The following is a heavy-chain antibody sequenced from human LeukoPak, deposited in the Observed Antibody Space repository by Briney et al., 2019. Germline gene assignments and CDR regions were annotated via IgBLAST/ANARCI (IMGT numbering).Heavy chain of an antibody. CDR3: AKSKSDSSGWYEGAFDI. V-gene: IGHV3-9*01. J-gene: IGHJ3*02. CDR2: ISWNSGNI. Sequence: GGSLRLSCASSGFTFDDYAMHWVRQAPGKDLDWVSGISWNSGNIGYAESVKGRLTISRDNAKNSLYLQMNSLRAEDTALYYCAKSKSDSSGWYEGAFDIWGQGTMVTVSS. CDR1: GFTFDDYA. D-gene: IGHD6-19*01.